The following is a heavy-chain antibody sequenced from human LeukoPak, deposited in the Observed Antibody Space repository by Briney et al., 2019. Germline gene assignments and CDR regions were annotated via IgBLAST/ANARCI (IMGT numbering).Heavy chain of an antibody. CDR3: TRRYYDFWSGYPDDY. D-gene: IGHD3-3*01. CDR2: IRSKAYGGTT. CDR1: GFTFGDYA. J-gene: IGHJ4*02. Sequence: GGSLRLSCTASGFTFGDYAMSWFRQAPGKGLEWVGFIRSKAYGGTTEYAASVKGRFTISRDDSKSIAYLQMNSLKTEDTAVYYCTRRYYDFWSGYPDDYWGQGTLVTVPS. V-gene: IGHV3-49*03.